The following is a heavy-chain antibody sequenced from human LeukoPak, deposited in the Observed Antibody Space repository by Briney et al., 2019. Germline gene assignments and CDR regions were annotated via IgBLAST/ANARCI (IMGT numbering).Heavy chain of an antibody. V-gene: IGHV1-46*01. CDR3: ARGEVVGYCSSTSCYIGY. CDR2: INPSGGST. Sequence: ASVKVSCKASGYTFTSYYMHWVRQAPGQGLEWMGIINPSGGSTSYAQKFQGRVTMTRDTSTSTVYMELSSLRSEDTAVYYCARGEVVGYCSSTSCYIGYWGQGTLVTVSS. J-gene: IGHJ4*02. CDR1: GYTFTSYY. D-gene: IGHD2-2*02.